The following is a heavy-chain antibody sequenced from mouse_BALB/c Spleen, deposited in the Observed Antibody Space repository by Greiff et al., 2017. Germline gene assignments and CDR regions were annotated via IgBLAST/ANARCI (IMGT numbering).Heavy chain of an antibody. CDR3: ARTSGLSYGSSPWFAY. CDR2: IWSGGST. CDR1: GFSLTSYG. D-gene: IGHD1-1*01. J-gene: IGHJ3*01. Sequence: VKLQQSGPGLVQPSQSLSITCTVSGFSLTSYGVHWVRQSPGKGLEWLGVIWSGGSTDYNAAFISRLSISKDNSKGQVFFKMNSLQANDTSIYYCARTSGLSYGSSPWFAYWGQGTLVTVSA. V-gene: IGHV2-2*02.